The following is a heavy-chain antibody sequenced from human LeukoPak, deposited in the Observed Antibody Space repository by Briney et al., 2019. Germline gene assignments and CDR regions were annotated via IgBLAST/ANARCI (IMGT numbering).Heavy chain of an antibody. V-gene: IGHV3-33*01. CDR1: GFTFSSYC. CDR2: IWYDGSNK. CDR3: ARETVDTAIYYYYGMDV. J-gene: IGHJ6*02. D-gene: IGHD5-18*01. Sequence: PGIALRLPCAACGFTFSSYCMHWVRQAPGKGLEGVAVIWYDGSNKYYADSVKGRFTISRDNSKSTLYLQMNSLRAEDTAVYYCARETVDTAIYYYYGMDVWGQGTTVTVSS.